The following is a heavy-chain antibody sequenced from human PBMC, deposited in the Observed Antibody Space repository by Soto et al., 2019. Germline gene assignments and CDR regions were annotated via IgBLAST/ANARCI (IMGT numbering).Heavy chain of an antibody. CDR3: ARPMNYNDYLDY. J-gene: IGHJ4*02. CDR2: IVVGSGNT. D-gene: IGHD3-10*01. Sequence: SGKVSWKASGITFARSGVEWGGQSRGQRLEWIGWIVVGSGNTNYAQKFQERVTITRDMSTSTAYMELSSLRSEDTAVYYCARPMNYNDYLDYWGQGTLVTVSS. CDR1: GITFARSG. V-gene: IGHV1-58*01.